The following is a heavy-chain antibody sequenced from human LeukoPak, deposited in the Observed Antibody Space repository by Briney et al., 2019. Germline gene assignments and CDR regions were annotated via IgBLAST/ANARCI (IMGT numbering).Heavy chain of an antibody. D-gene: IGHD3-10*01. CDR1: GFTFSSYG. CDR3: AKDVLLWFGELLEPDY. Sequence: GRSLRLSCAASGFTFSSYGMHWVPQAPSKGLEWVAVISYDGSNKYYADSVKGRFTISRDNSKNTLYLQMNSLRAEDTAVYYCAKDVLLWFGELLEPDYWGQGTLVTVSS. J-gene: IGHJ4*02. CDR2: ISYDGSNK. V-gene: IGHV3-30*18.